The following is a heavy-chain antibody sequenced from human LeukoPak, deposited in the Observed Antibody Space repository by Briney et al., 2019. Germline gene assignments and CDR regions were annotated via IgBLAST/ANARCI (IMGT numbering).Heavy chain of an antibody. CDR2: ISGSGGST. CDR3: AKYITYYYAPGAFDI. CDR1: GFTFSSYA. J-gene: IGHJ3*02. Sequence: GGSLRLSCAASGFTFSSYAMSWVRQAPGKGLEWVSGISGSGGSTYYADSVKGRFTISRDNSKNTLYLQINSLRAEDTAVYYCAKYITYYYAPGAFDIWGQGTMVTVSS. D-gene: IGHD3-10*01. V-gene: IGHV3-23*01.